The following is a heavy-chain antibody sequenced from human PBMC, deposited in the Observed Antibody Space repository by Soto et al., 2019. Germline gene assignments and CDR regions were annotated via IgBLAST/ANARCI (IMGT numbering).Heavy chain of an antibody. D-gene: IGHD3-22*01. CDR1: GCTFTSYA. CDR2: INAGNGNT. J-gene: IGHJ4*02. V-gene: IGHV1-3*01. CDR3: ARGLSLYDSSGQIDY. Sequence: XSVKVSCTASGCTFTSYAMNLVRQAPGQRLEWMGWINAGNGNTKYSQKLQGRVTITRDTSASTAYMELSSLRSEDTAVYYCARGLSLYDSSGQIDYWGQGTLVTVSS.